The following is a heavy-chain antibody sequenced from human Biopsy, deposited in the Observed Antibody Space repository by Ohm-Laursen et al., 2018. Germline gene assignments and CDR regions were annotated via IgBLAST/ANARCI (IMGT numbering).Heavy chain of an antibody. CDR2: IYSRGST. Sequence: SDTLSLTCTVSGGSFTGHYWTWIRRPPGKGLEWIGRIYSRGSTNYTPSLKRRGTLSMAKSKRQFSLKLSFVTAADTAVYYCARWTPEYDSSRYYLDAFDIWGQGTKVTVSS. D-gene: IGHD3-22*01. V-gene: IGHV4-4*07. CDR1: GGSFTGHY. J-gene: IGHJ3*02. CDR3: ARWTPEYDSSRYYLDAFDI.